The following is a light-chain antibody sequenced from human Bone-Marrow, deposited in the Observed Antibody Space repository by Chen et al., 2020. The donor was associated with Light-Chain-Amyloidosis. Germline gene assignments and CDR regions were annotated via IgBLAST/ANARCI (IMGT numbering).Light chain of an antibody. V-gene: IGLV2-14*01. Sequence: QPALTQPASVSGSPGQSITTSGPGTSSDVGGDNHVSWYQQHPDKAPKLMIYEVTNRPSWVPDRFSGSKSDNTASLTISGLQTEDEADYFCSSYTITNTLVFGSGTRVTVL. CDR1: SSDVGGDNH. CDR3: SSYTITNTLV. CDR2: EVT. J-gene: IGLJ1*01.